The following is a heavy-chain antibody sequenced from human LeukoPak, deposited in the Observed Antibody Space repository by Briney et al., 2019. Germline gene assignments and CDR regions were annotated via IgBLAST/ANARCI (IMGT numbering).Heavy chain of an antibody. CDR3: ARDGIVLRFLEWPEGYYYYYMDV. D-gene: IGHD3-3*01. CDR2: IYYSGST. CDR1: GGSISSYY. Sequence: TSETLSFTCTVSGGSISSYYWSWIRQPPGKGLEWIGYIYYSGSTYYNPSLKSRVTISVDTSKNQFSLKLSSVTAADTAVYYCARDGIVLRFLEWPEGYYYYYMDVWGKGTTVTVSS. J-gene: IGHJ6*03. V-gene: IGHV4-59*12.